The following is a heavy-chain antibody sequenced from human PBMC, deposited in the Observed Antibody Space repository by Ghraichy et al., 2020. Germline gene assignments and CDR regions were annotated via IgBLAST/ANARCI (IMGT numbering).Heavy chain of an antibody. CDR1: GYTFTGYY. Sequence: ASVKVSCKASGYTFTGYYMHWVRQAPGQGLEWMGWINLNSGGTNYAQKFQGRVTMTRDTSISTAYMELSRLRSDDTAVYYCAREGHTAMAPRWGQGTLVTVSS. CDR2: INLNSGGT. D-gene: IGHD5-18*01. CDR3: AREGHTAMAPR. V-gene: IGHV1-2*02. J-gene: IGHJ4*02.